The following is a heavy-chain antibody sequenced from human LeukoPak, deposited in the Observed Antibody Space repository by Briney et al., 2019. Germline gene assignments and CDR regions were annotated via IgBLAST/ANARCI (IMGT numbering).Heavy chain of an antibody. CDR1: GGTFSSCG. CDR3: ARVNDFNYYYMDV. J-gene: IGHJ6*03. D-gene: IGHD3-3*01. Sequence: SVKVSCKASGGTFSSCGISWVRQAPGQGLEWMGGIIPMFGTTYYAQNFQGRVTINADQSTSTAYMELSSLRSDDTAVYYCARVNDFNYYYMDVWGKGTTVTVSS. CDR2: IIPMFGTT. V-gene: IGHV1-69*13.